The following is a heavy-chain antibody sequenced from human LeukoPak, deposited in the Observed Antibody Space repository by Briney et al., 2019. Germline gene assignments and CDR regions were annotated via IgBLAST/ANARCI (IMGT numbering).Heavy chain of an antibody. CDR1: GFTFSSYG. D-gene: IGHD3-10*01. J-gene: IGHJ4*02. Sequence: GRSLRLSCAASGFTFSSYGMHWVRQAPDKGLEWVAFISYYGSTEYYADSVKGRFTISRDNSENTLFLQMNSLRAEGTTVYYCARDSARVRGVTPFYYFDYWGQGTLVTVSS. CDR3: ARDSARVRGVTPFYYFDY. V-gene: IGHV3-30*04. CDR2: ISYYGSTE.